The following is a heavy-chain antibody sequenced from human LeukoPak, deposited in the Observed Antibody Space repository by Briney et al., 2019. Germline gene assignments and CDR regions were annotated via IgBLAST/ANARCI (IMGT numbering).Heavy chain of an antibody. CDR2: IWYDGSNK. J-gene: IGHJ6*02. CDR1: GFTFSSYG. D-gene: IGHD3-3*01. CDR3: ARVRVPCYYGMDV. V-gene: IGHV3-33*01. Sequence: GRSLRLSCAASGFTFSSYGMHWVRQAPGKGLEWVAVIWYDGSNKYYADSVKGRFTISRDNSKNTLYMQMNSLRADDTAVYYWARVRVPCYYGMDVWGQGTTVTVSS.